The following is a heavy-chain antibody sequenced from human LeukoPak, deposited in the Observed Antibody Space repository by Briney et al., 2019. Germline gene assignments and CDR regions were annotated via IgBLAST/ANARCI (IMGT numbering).Heavy chain of an antibody. Sequence: GGSLRLSCAASGFTLSSNNMSWVRQAPGKGLEWVSVIYSGGGTYYADSVKGRFTISRDNSKNTLYLQMNSLRAEDTAVYYCVRGHSFGRLLPFEYWGQGTLVTVPS. D-gene: IGHD4-23*01. CDR2: IYSGGGT. CDR1: GFTLSSNN. CDR3: VRGHSFGRLLPFEY. V-gene: IGHV3-66*01. J-gene: IGHJ4*02.